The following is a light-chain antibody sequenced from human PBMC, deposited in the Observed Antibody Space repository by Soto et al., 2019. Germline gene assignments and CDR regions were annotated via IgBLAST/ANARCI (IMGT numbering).Light chain of an antibody. J-gene: IGLJ3*02. Sequence: QSALTQPPSASGSPGQSVTISCTGTSSDIGGHNYVSWYQQHPGKAPKLVIYDVTKRPSGVPGRFSGSKSGNTASLTVSGLRAEDEADYYCSSFGVPDKVFGGGTKVTVL. CDR2: DVT. CDR1: SSDIGGHNY. CDR3: SSFGVPDKV. V-gene: IGLV2-8*01.